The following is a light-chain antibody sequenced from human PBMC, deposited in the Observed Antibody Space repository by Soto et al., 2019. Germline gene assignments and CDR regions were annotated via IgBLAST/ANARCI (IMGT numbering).Light chain of an antibody. CDR3: PQYSSSPPIT. Sequence: DIVLTQSPGTLSLSPGERATLSCRASQSVSTSYFAWYQQKPGQAPRLLIYGTSTRATGIPDRFSGSGSGTDFTLTISRLEPEDFAVYFCPQYSSSPPITFGQRTRLEIK. CDR2: GTS. V-gene: IGKV3-20*01. J-gene: IGKJ5*01. CDR1: QSVSTSY.